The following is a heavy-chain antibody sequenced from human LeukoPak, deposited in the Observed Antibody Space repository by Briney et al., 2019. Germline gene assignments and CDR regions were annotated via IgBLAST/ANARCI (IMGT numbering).Heavy chain of an antibody. V-gene: IGHV3-21*01. CDR2: ISSSSSYI. CDR3: ARAYNGSGTSHFDS. D-gene: IGHD3-10*01. Sequence: GGSLRLSCAASGFSFSIYSMNWVRQAPGKGLEWVSSISSSSSYIYYADSVKGRFTIHRDNARNSLLLQMDSLRAEDTVVYYCARAYNGSGTSHFDSWGQGTLVAVSS. J-gene: IGHJ4*02. CDR1: GFSFSIYS.